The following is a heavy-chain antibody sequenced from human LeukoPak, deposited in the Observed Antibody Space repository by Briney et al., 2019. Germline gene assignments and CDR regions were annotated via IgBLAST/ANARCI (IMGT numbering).Heavy chain of an antibody. V-gene: IGHV3-11*06. J-gene: IGHJ4*02. CDR1: GFTFSDYY. Sequence: GGSLRLSCAASGFTFSDYYMSWIRQAPGKGLEWVSSISSSSSYIYYADSVKGRFTISRDNAKNSLYLQMNSLRAEDTAVYYCARDQFSPYYDFWSGTDYWGQGTLVTVSS. CDR2: ISSSSSYI. D-gene: IGHD3-3*01. CDR3: ARDQFSPYYDFWSGTDY.